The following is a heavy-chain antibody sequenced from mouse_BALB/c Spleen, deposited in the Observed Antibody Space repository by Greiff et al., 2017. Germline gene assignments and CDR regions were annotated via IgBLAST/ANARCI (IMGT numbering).Heavy chain of an antibody. CDR3: ARSYDYDAYYYAMDY. V-gene: IGHV2-2*02. CDR1: GFSLTSYG. CDR2: IWSGGST. D-gene: IGHD2-4*01. J-gene: IGHJ4*01. Sequence: QVQLKQSGPGLVQPSQSLSITCTVSGFSLTSYGVHWVRQSPGKGLEWLGVIWSGGSTDYNAAFISRLSISKDNSKSQVFFKMNSLQANDTAIYYCARSYDYDAYYYAMDYWGQGTSVTVSS.